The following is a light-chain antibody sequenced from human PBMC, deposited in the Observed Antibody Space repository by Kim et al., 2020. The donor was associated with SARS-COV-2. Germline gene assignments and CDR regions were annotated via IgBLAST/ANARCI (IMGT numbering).Light chain of an antibody. V-gene: IGLV1-51*01. CDR1: TANIGNNY. CDR3: GTWDSTLSGGV. J-gene: IGLJ3*02. Sequence: GQKVTISCAGSTANIGNNYVFWDQHLPGTAPKLLIYDNNKRPSGIPDRFSGSKSGTSATLGITGLQTGDEADYYCGTWDSTLSGGVLGGGTQLTVL. CDR2: DNN.